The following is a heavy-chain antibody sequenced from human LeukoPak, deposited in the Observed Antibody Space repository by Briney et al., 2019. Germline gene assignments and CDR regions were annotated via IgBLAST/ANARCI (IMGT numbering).Heavy chain of an antibody. V-gene: IGHV4-39*01. CDR1: GGSFSGYY. J-gene: IGHJ3*02. Sequence: SETLSLTCAVYGGSFSGYYWGWIRQPPGKGLEWIGSIYYSGSTYYNPSLKSRVTISVDTSKNQFSLKLSSVTAADTAVYYCARQARDSANAFDIWGQGTMVTVSS. D-gene: IGHD3/OR15-3a*01. CDR3: ARQARDSANAFDI. CDR2: IYYSGST.